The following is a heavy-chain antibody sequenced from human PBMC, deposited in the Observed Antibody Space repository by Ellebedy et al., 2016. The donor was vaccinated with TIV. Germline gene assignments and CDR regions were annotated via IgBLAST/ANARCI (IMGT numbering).Heavy chain of an antibody. D-gene: IGHD3-16*01. CDR1: GFSLKSSGMC. Sequence: SGPTLVKPTQTLTLTCTFSGFSLKSSGMCVSWIRQPPGKALEWLARIDWDDDKYYSTSLKTRLTVSKDTAKNQVVLTMTNMDPVDTATYYCARWIMNLPPYGMDVWGQGTTVTVSS. V-gene: IGHV2-70*11. J-gene: IGHJ6*02. CDR2: IDWDDDK. CDR3: ARWIMNLPPYGMDV.